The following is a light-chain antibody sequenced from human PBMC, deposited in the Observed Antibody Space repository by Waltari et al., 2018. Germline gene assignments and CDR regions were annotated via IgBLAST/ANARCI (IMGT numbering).Light chain of an antibody. CDR2: GAS. Sequence: EVVLTQSPATLSLSPGEGATLSCRASQSVYNFLAWYQQKPGQAPRLLIYGASQRATGIPARFSGSGSGTDFTLTISSLEPEDVAVYYCQQRANWPPLTFGGGTKVEIK. CDR3: QQRANWPPLT. J-gene: IGKJ4*01. CDR1: QSVYNF. V-gene: IGKV3-11*01.